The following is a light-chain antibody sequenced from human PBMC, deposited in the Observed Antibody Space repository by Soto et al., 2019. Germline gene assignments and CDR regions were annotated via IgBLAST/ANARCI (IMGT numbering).Light chain of an antibody. V-gene: IGLV2-14*01. CDR2: DVS. CDR3: SSYTSSSTLVV. Sequence: QSALTQPASVSGSPGQSITISCTGTSSDVGCYNYVSWYQQHPGKAPKLMIYDVSNRPSGVSNRFSGSKSGNTASLNISGLQAEDEADYYCSSYTSSSTLVVFGGGTKLTVL. J-gene: IGLJ2*01. CDR1: SSDVGCYNY.